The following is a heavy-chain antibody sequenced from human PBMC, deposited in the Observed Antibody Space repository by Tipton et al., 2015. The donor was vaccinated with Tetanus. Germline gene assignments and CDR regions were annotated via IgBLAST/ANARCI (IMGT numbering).Heavy chain of an antibody. V-gene: IGHV3-23*01. CDR2: ISGDGNGR. D-gene: IGHD1-1*01. CDR1: GFTFSDYY. Sequence: SLRLSCAASGFTFSDYYMSWIRQAPGKGLEWVAGISGDGNGRFYADSVKGRFSISRDNSKDTLFLQMNSLRVEDTAIYYCAKYGWNGVTWGQGTLVPVSS. J-gene: IGHJ5*02. CDR3: AKYGWNGVT.